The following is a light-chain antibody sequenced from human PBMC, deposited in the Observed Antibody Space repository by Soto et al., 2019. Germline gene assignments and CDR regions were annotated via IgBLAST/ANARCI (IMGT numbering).Light chain of an antibody. CDR3: SSYTTSTTYV. V-gene: IGLV2-14*03. CDR2: DVS. J-gene: IGLJ1*01. Sequence: QSVLTQPASVSGSPGQSITISCTGTSSDVGAYNHVSWYQHHPGKAPKLMIYDVSSRPSGVSNRFSGSKSGNTASLTISGLQAEDETDYYCSSYTTSTTYVFGTGTKLTVL. CDR1: SSDVGAYNH.